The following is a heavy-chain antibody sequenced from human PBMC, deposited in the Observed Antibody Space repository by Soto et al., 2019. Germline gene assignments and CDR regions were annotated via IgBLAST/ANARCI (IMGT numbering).Heavy chain of an antibody. J-gene: IGHJ6*02. V-gene: IGHV3-23*01. CDR2: ISGSGGST. Sequence: PGGSLRLSCAASGFTFSSYAMSWVRQAPGKGLEWVSAISGSGGSTYYADSVKGRFTISRDNSKNTLYLQMNSLRAEDTAVYYCAKGGYYDFWSGYGDYYYYYGMDVWGQGTTVTVSS. CDR1: GFTFSSYA. CDR3: AKGGYYDFWSGYGDYYYYYGMDV. D-gene: IGHD3-3*01.